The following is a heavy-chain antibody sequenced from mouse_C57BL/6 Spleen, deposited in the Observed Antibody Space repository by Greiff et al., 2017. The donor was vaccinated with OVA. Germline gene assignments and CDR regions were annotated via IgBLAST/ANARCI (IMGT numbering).Heavy chain of an antibody. J-gene: IGHJ1*03. V-gene: IGHV1-69*01. D-gene: IGHD1-1*01. CDR2: IDPSDSYT. Sequence: QVQLKQPGAELVMPGASVKLSCKASGYTFTSYWMHWVKQRPGQGLEWIGEIDPSDSYTNYNQKFKGKSTLTVDKSSSTAYMQLSSLTSEDSAVYYCARLRVGYFDVWGTGTTVTVSS. CDR1: GYTFTSYW. CDR3: ARLRVGYFDV.